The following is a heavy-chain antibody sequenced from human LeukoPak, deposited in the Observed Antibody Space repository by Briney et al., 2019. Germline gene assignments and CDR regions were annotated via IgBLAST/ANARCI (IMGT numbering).Heavy chain of an antibody. CDR3: ATSRGYKDNFDY. CDR2: ISWNSGSI. V-gene: IGHV3-9*01. Sequence: GGSLRLSCAPSGFTFSRHGMHWVRQAPGKGLEWVSGISWNSGSIGYADSVKGRFTISGDNAKNSLYLQMNSLRAEDTALYYCATSRGYKDNFDYWGQGTLVTVSS. D-gene: IGHD5-24*01. CDR1: GFTFSRHG. J-gene: IGHJ4*02.